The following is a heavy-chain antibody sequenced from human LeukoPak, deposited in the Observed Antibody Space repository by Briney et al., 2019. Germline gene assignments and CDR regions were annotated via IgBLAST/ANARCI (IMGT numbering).Heavy chain of an antibody. J-gene: IGHJ4*02. V-gene: IGHV3-21*01. Sequence: GGSLRLSCAASGFTFSSYSMNWVRQAPGKGLEWVSSISSSSSYIYYADSVKGRFTISRDNAKNSLYLQMNSLRAEDTAVYYCARWGLDCTNGGCYRYFDCGGQGTLVTVSS. D-gene: IGHD2-8*01. CDR3: ARWGLDCTNGGCYRYFDC. CDR2: ISSSSSYI. CDR1: GFTFSSYS.